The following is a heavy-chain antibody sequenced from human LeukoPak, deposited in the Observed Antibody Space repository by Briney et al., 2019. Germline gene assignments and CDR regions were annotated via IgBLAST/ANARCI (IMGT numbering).Heavy chain of an antibody. Sequence: PGGSLRLSCAASGFTFSSYAMRWVRQAPGKGLEYVSAISSNGGSTYYANSVKGRFTISRDNSKNTLYLQMGSLRAEDMAVYYCARVRAGYGDYDYWGQGTLVTVSS. V-gene: IGHV3-64*01. CDR2: ISSNGGST. CDR1: GFTFSSYA. J-gene: IGHJ4*02. CDR3: ARVRAGYGDYDY. D-gene: IGHD4-17*01.